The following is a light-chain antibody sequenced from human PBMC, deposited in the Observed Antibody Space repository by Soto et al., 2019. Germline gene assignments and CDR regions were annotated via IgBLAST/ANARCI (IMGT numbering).Light chain of an antibody. CDR2: GAS. V-gene: IGKV3-20*01. J-gene: IGKJ1*01. CDR1: QSVSSNY. CDR3: QQYGSSGT. Sequence: EIVLTQSPGTLSLSPGERATLSCRASQSVSSNYLAWYQQKPGQAPRLLIYGASSRATGIPDRFSGSGSGTDFTLAISRLEPEDFAVYYCQQYGSSGTFGQGTKVDIK.